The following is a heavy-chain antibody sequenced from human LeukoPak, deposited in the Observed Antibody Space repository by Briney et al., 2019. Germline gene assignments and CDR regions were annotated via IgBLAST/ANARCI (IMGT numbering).Heavy chain of an antibody. CDR3: AREYDSSGYFFFDY. J-gene: IGHJ4*02. V-gene: IGHV1-8*01. Sequence: GASVKVSCKASGYTFTSYDINWVRQATGQGLEWMGWMNPNSGNTGYAQKLQGRVTMTTDTSTSTAYMELRSLRSDDTAVYYCAREYDSSGYFFFDYWGQGTLVTVSS. D-gene: IGHD3-22*01. CDR2: MNPNSGNT. CDR1: GYTFTSYD.